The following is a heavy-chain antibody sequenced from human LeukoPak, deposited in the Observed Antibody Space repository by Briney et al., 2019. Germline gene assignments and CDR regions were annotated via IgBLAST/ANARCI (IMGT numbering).Heavy chain of an antibody. V-gene: IGHV1-2*02. J-gene: IGHJ6*02. Sequence: ASVKVSCKAFGYTFTGYYMHWVRQAPGQGLEWMGWINPNSGGTNYAQKFQGRVTMTRDTSISTAYMELSRLRSDDTAVYYCARAYDFWSGYRFSGYGMDVWGQGTTVTVSS. CDR2: INPNSGGT. D-gene: IGHD3-3*01. CDR1: GYTFTGYY. CDR3: ARAYDFWSGYRFSGYGMDV.